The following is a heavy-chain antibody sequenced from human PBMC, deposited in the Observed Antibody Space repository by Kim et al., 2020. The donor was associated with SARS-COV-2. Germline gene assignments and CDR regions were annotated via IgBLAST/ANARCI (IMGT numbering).Heavy chain of an antibody. D-gene: IGHD2-2*01. V-gene: IGHV4-31*03. CDR2: IYYSGST. CDR3: ARDRHLSSTRPSNWFDP. J-gene: IGHJ5*02. CDR1: GGSISSGGYY. Sequence: TLSLTCTVSGGSISSGGYYWSWIRQHPGKGLEWIGYIYYSGSTYYNPSLKSRVTISVDTSKNQFSLKLSSVTAADTAVYYCARDRHLSSTRPSNWFDPWGQGTLVTVSS.